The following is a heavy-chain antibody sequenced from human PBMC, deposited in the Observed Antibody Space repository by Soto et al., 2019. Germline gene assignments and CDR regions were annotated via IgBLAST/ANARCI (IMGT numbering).Heavy chain of an antibody. Sequence: SETLSLTCAVSGYSIRSGYFWGWIRQPPGKGLEWIGSMYHSGITYYNLPLKSRVTISVDTSKNQLSLKLSSATAADTAVYYCARSMYSTSAQLYYGMDVWGQGTTVTSP. CDR3: ARSMYSTSAQLYYGMDV. CDR1: GYSIRSGYF. CDR2: MYHSGIT. D-gene: IGHD6-6*01. J-gene: IGHJ6*02. V-gene: IGHV4-38-2*01.